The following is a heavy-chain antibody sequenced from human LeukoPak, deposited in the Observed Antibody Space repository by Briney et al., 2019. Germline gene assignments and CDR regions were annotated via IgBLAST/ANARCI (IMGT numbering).Heavy chain of an antibody. Sequence: TSETLSLTCAVSGDSISSGGYSWSWIRQPPGKGLEWIAYIYHSGSPSYNPPLKSRVTISVDTSKNQFSLKLSSVTAADTAVYYCARDALEVVRGVMNGMDVWGQGTTVTVSS. CDR2: IYHSGSP. CDR3: ARDALEVVRGVMNGMDV. V-gene: IGHV4-30-2*05. D-gene: IGHD3-10*01. J-gene: IGHJ6*02. CDR1: GDSISSGGYS.